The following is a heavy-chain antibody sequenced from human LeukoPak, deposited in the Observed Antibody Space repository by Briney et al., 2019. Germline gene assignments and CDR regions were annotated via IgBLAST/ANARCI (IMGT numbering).Heavy chain of an antibody. CDR3: TRAQEGAVAPSGFDY. Sequence: GGSLRLSCAASGFTFSSCAMHWVRQAPGKGLEWVAVISYDGSNKYYADSVKGRFTISRDNSKNTLYLQMNSLRAEDTAVYYCTRAQEGAVAPSGFDYWGQGTLVTVSS. V-gene: IGHV3-30-3*01. D-gene: IGHD6-19*01. J-gene: IGHJ4*02. CDR1: GFTFSSCA. CDR2: ISYDGSNK.